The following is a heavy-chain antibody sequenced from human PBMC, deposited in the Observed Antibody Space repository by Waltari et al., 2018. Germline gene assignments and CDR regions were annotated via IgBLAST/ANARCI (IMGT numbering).Heavy chain of an antibody. Sequence: SYAMHWVRQAPGKGLEWVAVISYDGSNKYYADSVKGRFTISRDNSKNTLYLQMNSLRAEDTAVYYCARGPSGAAHWEVYYYGMDVWGQGTTVTVSS. CDR2: ISYDGSNK. J-gene: IGHJ6*02. CDR1: SYA. CDR3: ARGPSGAAHWEVYYYGMDV. D-gene: IGHD1-26*01. V-gene: IGHV3-30-3*01.